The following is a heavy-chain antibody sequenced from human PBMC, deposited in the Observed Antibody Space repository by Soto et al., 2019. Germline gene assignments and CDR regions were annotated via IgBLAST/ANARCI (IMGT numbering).Heavy chain of an antibody. Sequence: ASLKVSCKASGYTFTIYDINWVRQATGQGLEWMGWMNPNSGNTGYAQKFQGRVTMTRNTSISTAYMELSSLRSEDTAVYYCARGITIFVVVIDSWFDPWGQGTLVTVSS. V-gene: IGHV1-8*01. J-gene: IGHJ5*02. D-gene: IGHD3-3*01. CDR3: ARGITIFVVVIDSWFDP. CDR1: GYTFTIYD. CDR2: MNPNSGNT.